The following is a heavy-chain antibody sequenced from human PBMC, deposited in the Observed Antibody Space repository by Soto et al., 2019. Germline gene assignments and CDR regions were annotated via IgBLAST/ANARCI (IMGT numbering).Heavy chain of an antibody. D-gene: IGHD3-10*01. Sequence: QVQLVQSGAEVKKPGSSVKVSCKASGGTFSSYAISWVRQAPGQGLEWMGGIIPIFGTANYAQKFQGRVTITADESTSTAYMELSSLRSEDTAVYYCAQSKYGSGSYSNYYYYGMDVWGQGTTVTVSS. J-gene: IGHJ6*02. CDR2: IIPIFGTA. CDR3: AQSKYGSGSYSNYYYYGMDV. V-gene: IGHV1-69*01. CDR1: GGTFSSYA.